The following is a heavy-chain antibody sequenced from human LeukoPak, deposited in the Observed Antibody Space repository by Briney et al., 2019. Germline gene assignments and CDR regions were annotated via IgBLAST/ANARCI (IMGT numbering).Heavy chain of an antibody. Sequence: GGSLRLSCAASGFTFSGYGMHWVRQAPGKGLEWVAYIRYDGGQKYYVDSVKGRFTISRDNSKNTMSLQMNSLTDEDTAVYYCAAIAVAGPYWGQGTLVTVSS. CDR3: AAIAVAGPY. CDR1: GFTFSGYG. CDR2: IRYDGGQK. J-gene: IGHJ4*02. D-gene: IGHD6-13*01. V-gene: IGHV3-30*02.